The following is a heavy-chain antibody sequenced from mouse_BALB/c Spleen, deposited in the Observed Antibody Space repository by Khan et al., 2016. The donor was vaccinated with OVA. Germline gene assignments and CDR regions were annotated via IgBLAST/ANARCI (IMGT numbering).Heavy chain of an antibody. D-gene: IGHD1-1*01. J-gene: IGHJ4*01. Sequence: QVQLQQSGAELVRPGTSVKMSCKAAGYTFTNYWIGWINQRPGHGLEWIGDIYPGNGNTNYNEKFRGKATLTADTSSSTDYLQLSSLTSEDSAINHCARPYYYGSNSAAMDAWRHGTSVTVSS. CDR3: ARPYYYGSNSAAMDA. CDR2: IYPGNGNT. V-gene: IGHV1-63*02. CDR1: GYTFTNYW.